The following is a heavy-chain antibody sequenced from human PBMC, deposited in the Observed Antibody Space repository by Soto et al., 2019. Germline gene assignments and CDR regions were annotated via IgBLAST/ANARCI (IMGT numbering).Heavy chain of an antibody. J-gene: IGHJ4*02. V-gene: IGHV3-23*01. Sequence: GGSLRLSCEGSGFTFSSFAMGWVRQAPGKGLEWLSSVSADGVSSFSADSVRGRFRVSRDNSKNTLFLQMRFLRVEDTAVYYCAKTRQAPVGTHFFDLWGQGTPVTVSS. CDR3: AKTRQAPVGTHFFDL. CDR2: VSADGVSS. CDR1: GFTFSSFA.